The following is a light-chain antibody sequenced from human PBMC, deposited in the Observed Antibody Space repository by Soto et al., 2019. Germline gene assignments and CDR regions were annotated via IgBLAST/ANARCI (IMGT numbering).Light chain of an antibody. CDR1: QSVSSSY. J-gene: IGKJ5*01. Sequence: EIVLTQSPGTLSLSPGERATLSCRASQSVSSSYLAWYQQKPGQAPRLHIYGASSRATGIPDRFSGSGSGTDFTLTLSRLEPEDFAVYYCQQYGSSLSITFGQGTRLEIK. V-gene: IGKV3-20*01. CDR3: QQYGSSLSIT. CDR2: GAS.